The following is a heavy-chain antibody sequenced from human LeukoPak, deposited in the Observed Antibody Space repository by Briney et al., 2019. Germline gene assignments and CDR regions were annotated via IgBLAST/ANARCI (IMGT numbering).Heavy chain of an antibody. V-gene: IGHV5-51*01. D-gene: IGHD3-22*01. CDR3: ARLPPYSYYYDSSGYWGYFDY. J-gene: IGHJ4*02. Sequence: GESLKISCKGSGYSFTSYWIGWVRQMPGKGLEWMGIIYPGDSDTRYSPSFQGQVTISADESNSTAYLQWSSLKASDTAMYYCARLPPYSYYYDSSGYWGYFDYWGQGSLVTVSS. CDR2: IYPGDSDT. CDR1: GYSFTSYW.